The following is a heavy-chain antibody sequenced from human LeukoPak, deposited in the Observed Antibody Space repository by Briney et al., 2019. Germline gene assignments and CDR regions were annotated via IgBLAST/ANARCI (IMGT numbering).Heavy chain of an antibody. CDR2: IYYSGST. CDR3: ASNFQSRSRFDP. J-gene: IGHJ5*02. CDR1: GGSISSYY. Sequence: SETLSLTCTVSGGSISSYYWSWIRQPPGKGLEWIGYIYYSGSTNYNPSLKSRVTISVDTSKNQFSLKLSSVTAADTAVYYCASNFQSRSRFDPWGQGTLVTVSS. D-gene: IGHD3-10*01. V-gene: IGHV4-59*01.